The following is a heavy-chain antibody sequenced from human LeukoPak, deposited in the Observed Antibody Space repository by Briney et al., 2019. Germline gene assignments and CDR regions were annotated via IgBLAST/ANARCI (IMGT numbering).Heavy chain of an antibody. D-gene: IGHD6-19*01. Sequence: SETLSLTCTVSGGSISNDNYYWGWIRQPPGKGLEWIGYISYSGSTNYNPSLKSRVTISVDMSKNQFSLKLSSMTAADTAVYYCAREGVVAGRDYFDYWGQGTLVTVSS. CDR1: GGSISNDNYY. V-gene: IGHV4-61*01. CDR3: AREGVVAGRDYFDY. J-gene: IGHJ4*02. CDR2: ISYSGST.